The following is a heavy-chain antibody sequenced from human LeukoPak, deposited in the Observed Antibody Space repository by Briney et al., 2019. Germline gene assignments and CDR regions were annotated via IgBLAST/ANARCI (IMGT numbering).Heavy chain of an antibody. Sequence: QTGGSLRLSCAASGFSISNYAIHWVRQAPGKGLEWVSIIYSSRGTNYADSVKGRFTISRDNSKNTLYLQMNSLRAEDTAMYYCATQWDGGAGAFDTWGQGTMVTVSS. J-gene: IGHJ3*02. V-gene: IGHV3-66*01. CDR1: GFSISNYA. CDR2: IYSSRGT. CDR3: ATQWDGGAGAFDT. D-gene: IGHD1-26*01.